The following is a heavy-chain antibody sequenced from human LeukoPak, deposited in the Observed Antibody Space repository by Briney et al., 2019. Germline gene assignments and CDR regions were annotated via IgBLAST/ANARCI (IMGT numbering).Heavy chain of an antibody. CDR3: ARWASSWGANFDY. CDR1: GGSISSGSYC. J-gene: IGHJ4*02. V-gene: IGHV4-61*02. D-gene: IGHD6-13*01. Sequence: SETLSLTCTVSGGSISSGSYCWSWIRQPAGKGLEWIGRIYTSGSTNYNPSLKSRVTISVDTSKNQSSLKLSSVTAADTAVYYCARWASSWGANFDYWGQGTLVTVSS. CDR2: IYTSGST.